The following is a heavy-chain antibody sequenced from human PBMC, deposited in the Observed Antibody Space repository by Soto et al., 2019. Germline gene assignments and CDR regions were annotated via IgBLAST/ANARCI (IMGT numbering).Heavy chain of an antibody. Sequence: VQLVQSGAEVKKPGASVKATCKASGCTFTSYYIHWVRQAPGQGLEWVGIINPSGGSTSYPQKSQGIITMTRNTSSSAVYLVSSSMTSDDTAVYYSPRGARGSTSHYYWARGTLVTVSS. CDR1: GCTFTSYY. CDR3: PRGARGSTSHYY. D-gene: IGHD2-2*01. CDR2: INPSGGST. J-gene: IGHJ4*02. V-gene: IGHV1-46*01.